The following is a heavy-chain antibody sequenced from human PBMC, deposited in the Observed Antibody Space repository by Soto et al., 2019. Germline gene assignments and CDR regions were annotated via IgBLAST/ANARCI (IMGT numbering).Heavy chain of an antibody. CDR1: GYTFTSYA. CDR2: INAGNGNT. D-gene: IGHD2-21*02. Sequence: VQLVQSGAEVKKTGASVKVSCKASGYTFTSYAMHWVRQAPGQRREWMGWINAGNGNTKYSQKSQDRVTMTRDTSASTAYTEPSSLGSADTAVYYGAGRIVVVTDADYCGRGTLVTV. CDR3: AGRIVVVTDADY. J-gene: IGHJ4*02. V-gene: IGHV1-3*01.